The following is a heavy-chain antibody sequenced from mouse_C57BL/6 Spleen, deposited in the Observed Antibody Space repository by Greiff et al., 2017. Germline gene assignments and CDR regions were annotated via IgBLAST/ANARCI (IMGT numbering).Heavy chain of an antibody. J-gene: IGHJ3*01. Sequence: VQLQQPGAELVKPGASVKMSCKASGYTFTSYWITWVKQRPGQGLEWIGDIYPGSGSTNYNEKFKSKATLTVDTSSSTAYMQLSSLTSEDSAVYYCARRGYGSSSAWFADWGQGTLVTVSA. D-gene: IGHD1-1*01. CDR1: GYTFTSYW. V-gene: IGHV1-55*01. CDR2: IYPGSGST. CDR3: ARRGYGSSSAWFAD.